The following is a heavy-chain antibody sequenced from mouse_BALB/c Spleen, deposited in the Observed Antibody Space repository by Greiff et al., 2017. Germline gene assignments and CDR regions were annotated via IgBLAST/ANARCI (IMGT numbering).Heavy chain of an antibody. CDR3: ARRYYGSSHFDD. CDR1: GFNIKDYY. CDR2: IDPENGNT. Sequence: EVQLQQSGAELVRPGALVKLSCKASGFNIKDYYMHWVKQRPEQGLEWIGWIDPENGNTIYDPKFQGKASITADTSSNTAYLQLSSLTSEDTAVYYCARRYYGSSHFDDWGQGTTLTVSS. V-gene: IGHV14-1*02. D-gene: IGHD1-1*01. J-gene: IGHJ2*01.